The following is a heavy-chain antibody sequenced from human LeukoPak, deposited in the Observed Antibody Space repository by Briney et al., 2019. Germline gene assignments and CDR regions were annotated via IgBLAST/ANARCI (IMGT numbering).Heavy chain of an antibody. D-gene: IGHD3-22*01. CDR2: ISGDGGST. Sequence: AGGSLRLSCAASGFTFDDYAMHWVRQAPGKGLEWVSLISGDGGSTYYADSVKGRFTISRDNSKNSLYLQMNSLRTEDTALYYCAKDILAPKAYYDSSGYPPHYYYGMDVWGQGTTVTVSS. CDR3: AKDILAPKAYYDSSGYPPHYYYGMDV. CDR1: GFTFDDYA. V-gene: IGHV3-43*02. J-gene: IGHJ6*02.